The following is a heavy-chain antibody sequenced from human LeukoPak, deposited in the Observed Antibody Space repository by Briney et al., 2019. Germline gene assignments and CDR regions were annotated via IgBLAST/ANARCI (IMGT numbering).Heavy chain of an antibody. D-gene: IGHD2-15*01. CDR3: AKWRCSGGSCYPVPRDAFDI. CDR1: GFTFSSYA. V-gene: IGHV3-23*01. J-gene: IGHJ3*02. Sequence: GGSLRPSCAASGFTFSSYAMSWVRQAPGKGLEWVSAISGSGGSTYYADSVKGRFTISRDNSKNTLYLQMNSLRAEDTAVYYCAKWRCSGGSCYPVPRDAFDIWGQGTMVTVSS. CDR2: ISGSGGST.